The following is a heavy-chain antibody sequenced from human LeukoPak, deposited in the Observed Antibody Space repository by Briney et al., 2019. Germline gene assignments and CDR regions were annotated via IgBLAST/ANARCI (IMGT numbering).Heavy chain of an antibody. Sequence: GGSLRLSCAASGFTVSSNYMSWVRQAPGKGLEWVSLIYSGGSTYYADSVKGRFTISRDNSKNTLYLQMNSLRAEDTAVCYCARDRWGGSYFDYWGQGTLVTVSS. CDR2: IYSGGST. J-gene: IGHJ4*02. V-gene: IGHV3-66*02. D-gene: IGHD1-26*01. CDR1: GFTVSSNY. CDR3: ARDRWGGSYFDY.